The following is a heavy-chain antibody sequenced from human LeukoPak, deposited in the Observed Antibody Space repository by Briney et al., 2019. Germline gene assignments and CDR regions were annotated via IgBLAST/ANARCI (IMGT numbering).Heavy chain of an antibody. CDR3: ARDRLWYSYGYFDY. CDR2: IIPILGIA. J-gene: IGHJ4*02. V-gene: IGHV1-69*04. D-gene: IGHD5-18*01. Sequence: GASVKVSCKASGGTFSSYAISWVRRAPGQGLGWMGRIIPILGIANYAQKLQGRVTITADKSTSTAYMELSSVRSEDTAVYYCARDRLWYSYGYFDYWGQGTLVTVSS. CDR1: GGTFSSYA.